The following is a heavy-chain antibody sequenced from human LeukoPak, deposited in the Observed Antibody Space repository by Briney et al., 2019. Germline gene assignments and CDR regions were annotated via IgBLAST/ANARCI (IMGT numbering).Heavy chain of an antibody. CDR2: IYHSGSS. Sequence: PSETLSLTCAVSGYSISSGYYWGWIRQPPARGLEWIGSIYHSGSSYYNPSLKSRVTISVDTSKNQFSLKLSSVTAADTAVYYCATEGGIGGTGVGIWFDPWGQGTLVTVSS. V-gene: IGHV4-38-2*01. CDR3: ATEGGIGGTGVGIWFDP. D-gene: IGHD2-15*01. J-gene: IGHJ5*02. CDR1: GYSISSGYY.